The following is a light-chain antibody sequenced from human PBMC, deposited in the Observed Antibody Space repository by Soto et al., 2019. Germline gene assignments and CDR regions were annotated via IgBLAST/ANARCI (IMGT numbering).Light chain of an antibody. CDR1: QSISRG. CDR3: LQDINYPWT. J-gene: IGKJ1*01. Sequence: DIQMTQPPSTLSSSVGDRVTITCRASQSISRGLAWYQQKPGKAPNVLIYDASNLQSGVPPRFSGSGSGTDFTLAISSLQPEDSATYYCLQDINYPWTFGQGTKVDIK. V-gene: IGKV1-5*01. CDR2: DAS.